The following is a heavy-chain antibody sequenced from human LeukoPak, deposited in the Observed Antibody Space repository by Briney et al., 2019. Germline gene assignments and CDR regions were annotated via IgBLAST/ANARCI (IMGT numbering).Heavy chain of an antibody. V-gene: IGHV3-74*01. Sequence: GGSLRLSCAASGFTFSNYWMHWGRQAPGKGLMWVSRMNPDGSVTNYADSVKGRFTISRDDAKNTLYLQMNGLRDEDTAVYFCTRGSNDWYGIDYWGQGTLVTVSS. D-gene: IGHD3-9*01. CDR2: MNPDGSVT. CDR1: GFTFSNYW. J-gene: IGHJ4*02. CDR3: TRGSNDWYGIDY.